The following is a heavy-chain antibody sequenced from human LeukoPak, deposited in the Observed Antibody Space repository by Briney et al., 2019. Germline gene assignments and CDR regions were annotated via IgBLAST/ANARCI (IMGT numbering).Heavy chain of an antibody. CDR3: ATFGVYSGYDFDY. J-gene: IGHJ4*02. V-gene: IGHV1-18*01. Sequence: ASVKVSCKASGYTFTSYGISWVRQAPGQGLEWMGWISAYNGNTNYAQKFQGRVTMTRDTSISTAYMELSRLRSDDTAVYYCATFGVYSGYDFDYWGQGTLVTVSS. CDR2: ISAYNGNT. D-gene: IGHD5-12*01. CDR1: GYTFTSYG.